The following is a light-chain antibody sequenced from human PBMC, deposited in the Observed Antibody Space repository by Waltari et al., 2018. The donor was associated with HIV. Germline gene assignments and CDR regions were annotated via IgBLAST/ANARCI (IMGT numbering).Light chain of an antibody. V-gene: IGLV2-8*01. CDR3: SSYTGSDKLV. CDR1: SSDVAGYYY. Sequence: HSALTQPPSASGSPGPSVTTPCTGSSSDVAGYYYLSWYQHHPGKAPKLMIYEVSERPSGVPDRFSGSKSGNTASLTVSGLQAEDEADYYCSSYTGSDKLVFGGGTKLTVL. CDR2: EVS. J-gene: IGLJ2*01.